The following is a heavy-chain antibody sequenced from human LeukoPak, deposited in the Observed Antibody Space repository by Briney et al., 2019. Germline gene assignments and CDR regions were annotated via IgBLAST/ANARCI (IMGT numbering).Heavy chain of an antibody. CDR3: AKVTATVTMGDY. V-gene: IGHV3-30*02. CDR2: IRYDGSSK. Sequence: GGSLRLSCGASGFTFSRYGMHWVRQAPGKGLEWVAFIRYDGSSKYYADSVKGRFTISRDNSKNTLYLQMNSLRAEDTAVYYCAKVTATVTMGDYWGQGTLVTVSS. J-gene: IGHJ4*02. D-gene: IGHD4-11*01. CDR1: GFTFSRYG.